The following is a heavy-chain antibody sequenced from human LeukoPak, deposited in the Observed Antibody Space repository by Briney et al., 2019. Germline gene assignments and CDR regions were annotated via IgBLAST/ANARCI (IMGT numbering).Heavy chain of an antibody. CDR2: IYYSGST. Sequence: PSETLSLTCTVSGGSISSYYWSWIRQPPGKGLEWIGYIYYSGSTNYNPSLKSRVTISVDTSKNQFSLKVTSVTAADTAVYYCARNILGANAFDYWGQGILVTVSS. J-gene: IGHJ4*02. CDR1: GGSISSYY. CDR3: ARNILGANAFDY. V-gene: IGHV4-59*12. D-gene: IGHD1-26*01.